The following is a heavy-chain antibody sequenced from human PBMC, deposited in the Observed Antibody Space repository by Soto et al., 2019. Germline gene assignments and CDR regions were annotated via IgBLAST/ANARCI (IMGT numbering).Heavy chain of an antibody. CDR2: ISGSGGST. J-gene: IGHJ4*02. CDR1: GFTFSSYA. D-gene: IGHD2-15*01. V-gene: IGHV3-23*01. Sequence: GGSLRLSCAASGFTFSSYAMSWVRQAPGKGLEWVSAISGSGGSTYYADSVKGRFTISRDNSKNTLYLQMNSLRAEDTAVYYCAKDLLGRCSGGSCYATFDYWGQGTLVTVSS. CDR3: AKDLLGRCSGGSCYATFDY.